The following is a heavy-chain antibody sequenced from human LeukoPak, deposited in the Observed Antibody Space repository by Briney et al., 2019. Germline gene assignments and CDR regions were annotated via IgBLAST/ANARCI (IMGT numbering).Heavy chain of an antibody. V-gene: IGHV3-23*01. CDR1: GFTFTNYA. D-gene: IGHD4-23*01. J-gene: IGHJ4*02. Sequence: PGGSLRLSCAASGFTFTNYAMTWVRQAPGKGLEWVSVIGAGGAYIYYTDSVKGRFTISRDNSKNTLYLQMSSLRAEDTAVYYCAKDSGGNSDLFDCWGQGTLVTVSS. CDR3: AKDSGGNSDLFDC. CDR2: IGAGGAYI.